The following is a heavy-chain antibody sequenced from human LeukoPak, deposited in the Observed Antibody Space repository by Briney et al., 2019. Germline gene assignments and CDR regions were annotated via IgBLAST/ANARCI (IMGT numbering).Heavy chain of an antibody. CDR2: ISWNSGSI. V-gene: IGHV3-9*01. CDR3: AEVLRFLGDAFDI. CDR1: GFTFDDYA. Sequence: GGSLRLSCAASGFTFDDYAMHWVRQAPGKGLEWVSGISWNSGSIGYADSVKGRFTISRDNAKNSLYLQMNSLRAEDTAVYYCAEVLRFLGDAFDIWSQGTMVTVSS. J-gene: IGHJ3*02. D-gene: IGHD3-3*01.